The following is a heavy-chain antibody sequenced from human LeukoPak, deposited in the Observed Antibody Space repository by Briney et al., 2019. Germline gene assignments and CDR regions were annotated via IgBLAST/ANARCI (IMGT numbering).Heavy chain of an antibody. CDR1: GGTFSSYA. V-gene: IGHV1-69*04. J-gene: IGHJ4*02. Sequence: ASVKVSCKASGGTFSSYAISWVRQAPGQGLEWMGRIIPILGIANYAQKFQGRVTITADKSTSTAYMELSSLRSEDTAVYYCARDLPLAAAAGSWGQGTLVTVSS. CDR2: IIPILGIA. CDR3: ARDLPLAAAAGS. D-gene: IGHD6-13*01.